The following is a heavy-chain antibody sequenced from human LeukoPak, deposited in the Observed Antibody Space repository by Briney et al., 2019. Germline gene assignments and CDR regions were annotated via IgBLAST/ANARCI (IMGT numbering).Heavy chain of an antibody. V-gene: IGHV4-59*01. CDR2: IYYSGST. D-gene: IGHD6-13*01. J-gene: IGHJ4*02. Sequence: SETLSLTCTVSGGSINNYYWSWIRQPPGKGLEWIGYIYYSGSTNYNPSLKSRVTISVDTSKNQFSLKLSSVTAADTAVYYCATNIAAAGTGPFGYWGQGTLVTVSS. CDR3: ATNIAAAGTGPFGY. CDR1: GGSINNYY.